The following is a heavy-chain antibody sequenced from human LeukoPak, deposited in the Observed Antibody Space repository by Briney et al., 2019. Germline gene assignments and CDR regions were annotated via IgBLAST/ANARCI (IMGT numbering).Heavy chain of an antibody. Sequence: QTGGSLRLSCAASGFTFSSYAMNWVRQAPGKGLEWVSGISGSGGSTYYADSVKSRFTISRDNSKNTLYLQMNNLRAEDTAVYYCAKVEYYYDSSAPRSSDYWGQGTLVTVSS. J-gene: IGHJ4*02. D-gene: IGHD3-22*01. CDR3: AKVEYYYDSSAPRSSDY. CDR1: GFTFSSYA. V-gene: IGHV3-23*01. CDR2: ISGSGGST.